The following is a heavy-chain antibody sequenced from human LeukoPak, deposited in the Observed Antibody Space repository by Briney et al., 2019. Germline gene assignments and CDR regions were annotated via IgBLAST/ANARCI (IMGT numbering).Heavy chain of an antibody. J-gene: IGHJ4*02. Sequence: GGSLRLSCAASGFTFSDYWMNWVRQAPGKGPEWVANIKQDGREKYYLESVRGRFTISRDNAENSLYLQMNSLRAEDTALYYCAKDYSGYYDSSGYYHWGQGTLVTVSS. CDR2: IKQDGREK. CDR1: GFTFSDYW. V-gene: IGHV3-7*03. CDR3: AKDYSGYYDSSGYYH. D-gene: IGHD3-22*01.